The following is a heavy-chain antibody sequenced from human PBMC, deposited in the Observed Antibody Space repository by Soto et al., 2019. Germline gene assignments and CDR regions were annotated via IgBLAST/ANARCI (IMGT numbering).Heavy chain of an antibody. D-gene: IGHD2-15*01. CDR3: AREGGYCSGGSCYSPLDGMDV. J-gene: IGHJ6*02. Sequence: SETLPLTCTVAGGSISSYYWSWIRQPPGKGLEWIGYIYYSGSTNYNPSLKSRVTISVDTSKNQFSLKLSSVTAADTAVYYCAREGGYCSGGSCYSPLDGMDVWGQGTTVTVSS. CDR2: IYYSGST. CDR1: GGSISSYY. V-gene: IGHV4-59*01.